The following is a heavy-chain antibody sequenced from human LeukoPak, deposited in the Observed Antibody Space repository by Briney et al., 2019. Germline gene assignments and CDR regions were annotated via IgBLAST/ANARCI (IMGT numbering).Heavy chain of an antibody. J-gene: IGHJ6*03. V-gene: IGHV4-4*07. CDR1: GGSISSYY. D-gene: IGHD5-18*01. CDR2: IYTSGST. Sequence: SETLSLTCTVSGGSISSYYWSWIRQPAGKGLEWIGRIYTSGSTNYNPSLKSRVTISVDTSKNQFSLKLRSVTAADTAVYYCARTTEGGYTYGYFYYYYMDVWGKGTTVTISS. CDR3: ARTTEGGYTYGYFYYYYMDV.